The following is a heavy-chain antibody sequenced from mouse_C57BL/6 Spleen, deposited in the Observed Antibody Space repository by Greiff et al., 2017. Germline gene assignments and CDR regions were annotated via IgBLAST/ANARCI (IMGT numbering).Heavy chain of an antibody. V-gene: IGHV1-59*01. Sequence: QVQLQQPGAELVRPGTSVKLSCKASGYTFTSYWMHWVKQRPGQGLEWIGVIDPSDSYTNYNQKFKGKATLTVDTSSSTAYMQLSSLTSEDSAVYYCARWDYDYQSFGYYAMDYWGQGTSVTVSS. CDR3: ARWDYDYQSFGYYAMDY. J-gene: IGHJ4*01. CDR2: IDPSDSYT. D-gene: IGHD2-4*01. CDR1: GYTFTSYW.